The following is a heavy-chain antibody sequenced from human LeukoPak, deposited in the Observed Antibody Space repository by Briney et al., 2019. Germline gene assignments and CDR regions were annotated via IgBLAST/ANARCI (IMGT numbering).Heavy chain of an antibody. Sequence: PWASVKVSCKASGGTFSSYAISWVRQAPGQGLEWMGRIIPILGIANYAQKFQGRVTITADKSTSTAYMELSSLRSEDTAVYYCARALGYCSSTSCYTGINYFDYWGQGTLVTVSS. CDR1: GGTFSSYA. CDR2: IIPILGIA. CDR3: ARALGYCSSTSCYTGINYFDY. V-gene: IGHV1-69*04. D-gene: IGHD2-2*02. J-gene: IGHJ4*02.